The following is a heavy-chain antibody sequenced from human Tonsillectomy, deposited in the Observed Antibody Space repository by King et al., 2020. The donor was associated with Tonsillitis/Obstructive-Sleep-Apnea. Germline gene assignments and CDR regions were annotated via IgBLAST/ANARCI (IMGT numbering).Heavy chain of an antibody. Sequence: VQLVESGGGLVQPGGSRRLSCAASGFTFNLYAMSWVRQAPGKGLEWVSSITANGGDADYADYVKGRFTISRDNSKDTLFLQMNSLRADDTAIYFCFKNWNVPDYWGPGTLVTVSS. CDR3: FKNWNVPDY. V-gene: IGHV3-23*04. CDR2: ITANGGDA. CDR1: GFTFNLYA. D-gene: IGHD1-1*01. J-gene: IGHJ4*01.